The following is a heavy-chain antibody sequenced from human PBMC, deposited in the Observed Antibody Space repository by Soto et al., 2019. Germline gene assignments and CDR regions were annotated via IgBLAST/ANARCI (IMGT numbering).Heavy chain of an antibody. V-gene: IGHV1-18*01. Sequence: QVQLVQSGAEVKKPGASVKVSCKASGYTFTSYGISWVRQAPGQGLEWMGWISAYNGNTNYAQKLQGRVTMTTATSTSTAYMELRSLRSDDTAVYYCAGVLTYYYGSGSPNVDYWGQGTLVTVSS. CDR3: AGVLTYYYGSGSPNVDY. CDR2: ISAYNGNT. CDR1: GYTFTSYG. J-gene: IGHJ4*02. D-gene: IGHD3-10*01.